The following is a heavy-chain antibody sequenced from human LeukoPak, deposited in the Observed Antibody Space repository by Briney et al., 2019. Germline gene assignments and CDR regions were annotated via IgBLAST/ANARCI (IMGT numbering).Heavy chain of an antibody. V-gene: IGHV3-15*01. D-gene: IGHD3-10*01. Sequence: GGSLRLSCAASGFTFINAWMAWVRQAPGKGLEWVGRIKATPHGGTTDYAAPVKGRFTISRDDSKNTLYLQMNSLKTEDTAVYYCTFSTMVRGVIKWGQGTLVTVSS. CDR2: IKATPHGGTT. J-gene: IGHJ4*02. CDR3: TFSTMVRGVIK. CDR1: GFTFINAW.